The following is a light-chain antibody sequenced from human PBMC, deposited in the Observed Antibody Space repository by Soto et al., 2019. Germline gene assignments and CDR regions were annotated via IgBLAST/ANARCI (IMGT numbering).Light chain of an antibody. CDR1: QSLLYSDGNNY. V-gene: IGKV2-30*01. CDR2: RAS. CDR3: MQGKHWPPIT. Sequence: DVVMTQSPLSLPVTLGQPASISCRSSQSLLYSDGNNYLSWFQQRPGQSPRRLIYRASNRDSGVPDRFSGSGSGTDFTLKIGRVEVEDVGIYYCMQGKHWPPITFGQGTRLEIK. J-gene: IGKJ5*01.